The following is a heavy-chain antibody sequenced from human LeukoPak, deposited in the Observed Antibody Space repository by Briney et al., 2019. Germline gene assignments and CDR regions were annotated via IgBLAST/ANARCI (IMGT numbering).Heavy chain of an antibody. J-gene: IGHJ3*02. Sequence: GGSLRLSCAASGFTFDDYAMHWVRQAPGKGLEWVSGISWNSRSIGYADSVKGRFTISRDNGKNSLYLQMNSLRAEDTALYYCAKDSNYGSGSDDAFDIWGQGTMVIVSS. V-gene: IGHV3-9*01. CDR1: GFTFDDYA. D-gene: IGHD3-10*01. CDR2: ISWNSRSI. CDR3: AKDSNYGSGSDDAFDI.